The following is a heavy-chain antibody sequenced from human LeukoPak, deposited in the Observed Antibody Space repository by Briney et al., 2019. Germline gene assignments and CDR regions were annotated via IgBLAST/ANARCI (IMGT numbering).Heavy chain of an antibody. CDR3: ARDGGSGVGGSGWYYWYFDL. J-gene: IGHJ2*01. Sequence: GGSLRLSCAASGFTFSSYSMNWVRQAPGKGLEWVSSISSSSSYIYYADSVKGRFTISRDNAKNSLYLQMNSLRAEDTAVYYCARDGGSGVGGSGWYYWYFDLWGRGTLVAVSS. CDR1: GFTFSSYS. D-gene: IGHD6-19*01. V-gene: IGHV3-21*04. CDR2: ISSSSSYI.